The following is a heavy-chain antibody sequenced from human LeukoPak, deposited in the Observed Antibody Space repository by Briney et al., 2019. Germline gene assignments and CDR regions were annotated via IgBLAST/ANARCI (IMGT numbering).Heavy chain of an antibody. V-gene: IGHV3-20*04. D-gene: IGHD3-10*01. CDR3: ARFTRSASYEVY. CDR2: INWSGGST. J-gene: IGHJ4*02. CDR1: GFTFSDYY. Sequence: PGGSLRLSCAASGFTFSDYYMSWIRQAPGKGLEWVSGINWSGGSTGYADSVKGRFTVSRDNAKNSVYLEMKSLRVEDTAIYYCARFTRSASYEVYWGQGTLVTVSS.